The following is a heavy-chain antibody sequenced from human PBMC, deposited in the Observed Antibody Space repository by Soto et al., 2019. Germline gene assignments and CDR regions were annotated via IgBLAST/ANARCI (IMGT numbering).Heavy chain of an antibody. CDR1: GGSFSGYY. CDR2: INHSGST. J-gene: IGHJ4*02. D-gene: IGHD6-19*01. V-gene: IGHV4-34*01. Sequence: SETLSLTCAVYGGSFSGYYWSWIRRPPGKGLEWIGEINHSGSTNYNPSLKSRVTISVDTSKNQFSLKLSSVTAADTAVYYCARVWSSGWYYFDYWGQGTLVTVSS. CDR3: ARVWSSGWYYFDY.